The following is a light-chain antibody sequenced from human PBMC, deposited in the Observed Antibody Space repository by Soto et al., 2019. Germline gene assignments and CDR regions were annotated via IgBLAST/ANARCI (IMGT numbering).Light chain of an antibody. Sequence: DIQMTQSPSSLSASVGDRVTITCRASQGIRNSLAWYQQKPGKDPTLLIYAASTLHFGVPSRFSGSGSGTYFTLTISSLQPEDVATYFCQKCNSAPFTFGPGTKVDIK. CDR2: AAS. J-gene: IGKJ3*01. CDR1: QGIRNS. CDR3: QKCNSAPFT. V-gene: IGKV1-27*01.